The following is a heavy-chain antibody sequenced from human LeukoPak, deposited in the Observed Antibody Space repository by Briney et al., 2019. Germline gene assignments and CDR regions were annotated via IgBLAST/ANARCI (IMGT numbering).Heavy chain of an antibody. CDR3: ARATGTHTQDGMDV. J-gene: IGHJ6*02. CDR2: IYYSGST. D-gene: IGHD1-1*01. Sequence: PSETLSLTCTVSGGSISGSSYYWGWIRQPPGTGLEWIGSIYYSGSTYYNPSLKSRVTISVDTSKNQFSLKLNSVTATDTAVYYCARATGTHTQDGMDVWGQGTTVTVSS. CDR1: GGSISGSSYY. V-gene: IGHV4-39*01.